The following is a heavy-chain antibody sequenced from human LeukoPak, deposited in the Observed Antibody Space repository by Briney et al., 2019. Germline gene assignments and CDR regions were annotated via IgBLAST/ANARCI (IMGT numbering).Heavy chain of an antibody. CDR2: INPNSGGT. V-gene: IGHV1-2*02. Sequence: ASVKVSCKASGYTFTGYYMHWVRQAPGQGLEWMGWINPNSGGTNYAQKFQGRVTMTRDTSISTAYMELSRLRSDDTAVYYCARGDPSPTYCYDSSGYFRWFDPWGQGTLVTVSS. CDR3: ARGDPSPTYCYDSSGYFRWFDP. CDR1: GYTFTGYY. D-gene: IGHD3-22*01. J-gene: IGHJ5*02.